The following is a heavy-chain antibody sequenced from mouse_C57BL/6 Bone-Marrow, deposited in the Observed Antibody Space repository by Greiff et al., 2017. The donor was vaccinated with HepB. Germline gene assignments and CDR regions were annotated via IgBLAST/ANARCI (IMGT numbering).Heavy chain of an antibody. J-gene: IGHJ3*01. CDR2: INPSTGGT. V-gene: IGHV1-42*01. D-gene: IGHD1-1*02. CDR1: GYSFTDYY. CDR3: ARGVGSPY. Sequence: VQLQQSGPELVKPGASVKISCKASGYSFTDYYMNWVKQSPEKSLEWIGEINPSTGGTTYNQKFKAKATLTVDKSSSTAYMQLKSLTSEDSAVYYCARGVGSPYWGQGTLVTVSA.